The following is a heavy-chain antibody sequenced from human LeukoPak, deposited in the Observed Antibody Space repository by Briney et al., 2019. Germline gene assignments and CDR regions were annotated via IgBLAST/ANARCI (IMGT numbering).Heavy chain of an antibody. CDR2: ISGSGGST. J-gene: IGHJ4*02. D-gene: IGHD3-10*01. Sequence: GGSLRLSCAASGFTFSSYAMSWVRQAPGKGLEWVSAISGSGGSTYYADSVKGRFTISRDNSKNTLYLQMNSLRAEDTAVYYCARAAGDYYGSGSYFFDYWGQGTLVTVSS. V-gene: IGHV3-23*01. CDR3: ARAAGDYYGSGSYFFDY. CDR1: GFTFSSYA.